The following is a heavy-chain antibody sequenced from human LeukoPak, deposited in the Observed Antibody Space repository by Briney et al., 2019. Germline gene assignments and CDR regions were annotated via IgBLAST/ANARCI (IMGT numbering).Heavy chain of an antibody. CDR3: AKDLTGYGDYGDVT. J-gene: IGHJ4*02. CDR1: GFTFSSYA. V-gene: IGHV3-23*01. CDR2: ISGSGGST. Sequence: GGSLRLSCAASGFTFSSYAMSWVRPAPGKGLKWVSAISGSGGSTYYADSVKGRFTISRDNSKNTLYLQMNSLRAEDTAVYYCAKDLTGYGDYGDVTWGQGTLVTVSS. D-gene: IGHD4-17*01.